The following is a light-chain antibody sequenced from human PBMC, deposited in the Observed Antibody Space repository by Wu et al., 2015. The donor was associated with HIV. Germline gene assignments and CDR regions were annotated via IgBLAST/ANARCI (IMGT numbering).Light chain of an antibody. CDR1: QSINTY. Sequence: EIVLTQSPATLSLSPGERATLSCRASQSINTYLAWYQQKSGQAPRLLIYDASNRATGIPARFSGSGSGTDFTLTISSLEPEDFAVYYCQHRYSWPLTFGGGTKVEIK. J-gene: IGKJ4*01. V-gene: IGKV3-11*01. CDR3: QHRYSWPLT. CDR2: DAS.